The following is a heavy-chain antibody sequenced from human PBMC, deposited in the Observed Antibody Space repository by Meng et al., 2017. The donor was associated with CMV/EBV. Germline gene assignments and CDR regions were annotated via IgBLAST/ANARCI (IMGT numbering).Heavy chain of an antibody. J-gene: IGHJ6*02. CDR3: ARAIHGAQVVPAKLTVYYYGMDV. V-gene: IGHV3-30-3*01. D-gene: IGHD2-2*01. CDR2: ISYDGSNK. CDR1: GFTFSSYA. Sequence: GESLKISCAASGFTFSSYATHWVRQAPGKGLEWVAVISYDGSNKYYADSVKGRFTISRDNSKNTLYLQMNSLRAEDTAVYYCARAIHGAQVVPAKLTVYYYGMDVWGQGTTVTVSS.